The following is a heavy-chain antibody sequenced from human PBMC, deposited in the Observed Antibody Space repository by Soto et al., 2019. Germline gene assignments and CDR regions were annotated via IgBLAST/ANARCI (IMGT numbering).Heavy chain of an antibody. CDR3: ARTGGSTWYYFDS. J-gene: IGHJ4*02. CDR1: GGSFTGYY. V-gene: IGHV4-34*01. D-gene: IGHD6-13*01. CDR2: ISHSGRT. Sequence: QVQLQQWGAGLLKPSETLSLTCAVNGGSFTGYYGAWIRQSPGKGLEWIGEISHSGRTNYNPSLNSRVTISVDTSKNQFSLKVSSVTAADTGMYYCARTGGSTWYYFDSWGQGTVVTVSS.